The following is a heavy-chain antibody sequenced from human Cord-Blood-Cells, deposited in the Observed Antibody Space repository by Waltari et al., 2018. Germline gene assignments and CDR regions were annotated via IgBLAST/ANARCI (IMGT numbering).Heavy chain of an antibody. CDR2: INPSGGST. CDR3: AICFFGVGYYFDY. Sequence: QVQLVQSGAEVKKPGASVKVSCKASGYTFTSYYMHWVRQAPGQGLEWMGIINPSGGSTSSAQKFQGRGTMTRDTSTSTVYMELSSLRSEDTAVYYCAICFFGVGYYFDYWGQGTLVTVSS. V-gene: IGHV1-46*01. CDR1: GYTFTSYY. J-gene: IGHJ4*02. D-gene: IGHD3-3*01.